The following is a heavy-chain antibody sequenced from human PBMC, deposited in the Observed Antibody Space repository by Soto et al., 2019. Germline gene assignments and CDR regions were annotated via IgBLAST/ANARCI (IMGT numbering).Heavy chain of an antibody. D-gene: IGHD2-2*02. CDR1: GFTFSSYS. J-gene: IGHJ6*02. CDR2: ISSGSSYI. V-gene: IGHV3-21*01. CDR3: AAARYCSSTSCYRGGDYYYYGMDV. Sequence: EVQLVESGGGLVKPGGSLRLSCAASGFTFSSYSMNWVRQAPGMGLEWVSSISSGSSYIYYADSVKGRFTISRDNAKNSLYLQMNSLRAEDTAVYYCAAARYCSSTSCYRGGDYYYYGMDVWGQGTTVTVSS.